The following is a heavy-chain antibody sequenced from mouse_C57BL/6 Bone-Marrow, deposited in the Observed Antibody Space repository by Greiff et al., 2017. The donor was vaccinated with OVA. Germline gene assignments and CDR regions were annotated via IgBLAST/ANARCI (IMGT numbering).Heavy chain of an antibody. V-gene: IGHV1-76*01. CDR3: ARGYYVSSWYFDV. Sequence: VQLQQSGAELVRPGASVKLSCKASGYTFTDYYINWVKQRPGQGLEWIARIYPGSGNTYYNEKFKGKATLTAEKSSSTAYMQLSSLTSEDSAVYFCARGYYVSSWYFDVWGTGTTVTVSS. J-gene: IGHJ1*03. D-gene: IGHD1-1*01. CDR2: IYPGSGNT. CDR1: GYTFTDYY.